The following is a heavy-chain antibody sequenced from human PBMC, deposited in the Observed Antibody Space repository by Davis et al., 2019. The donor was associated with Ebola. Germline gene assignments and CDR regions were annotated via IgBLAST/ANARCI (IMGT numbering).Heavy chain of an antibody. V-gene: IGHV3-48*01. CDR2: INAGSSKV. J-gene: IGHJ4*02. D-gene: IGHD7-27*01. CDR3: ARGGLNGAFDS. Sequence: PGGSLRLSCAASGFTFSNSSINWVRQAPGQGLEWISYINAGSSKVYQTDSVKGRFTISRDNAKNSLYLQMDSLRGDDTAVYYGARGGLNGAFDSWGQGTLVTVSS. CDR1: GFTFSNSS.